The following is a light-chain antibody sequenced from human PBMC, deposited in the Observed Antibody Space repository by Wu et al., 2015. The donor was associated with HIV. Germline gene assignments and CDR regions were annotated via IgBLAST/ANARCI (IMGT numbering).Light chain of an antibody. V-gene: IGKV3-20*01. CDR2: GAS. J-gene: IGKJ1*01. CDR3: QQYGYSQT. Sequence: EIVMTQSPVTLSVSPGERATLSCRASQSISSSYLAWYQQKPGQAPRLLIYGASSRATGIPDRLSGSGSGTDFTLTINRLEPEDFAVYYCQQYGYSQTFGQGTKVEIK. CDR1: QSISSSY.